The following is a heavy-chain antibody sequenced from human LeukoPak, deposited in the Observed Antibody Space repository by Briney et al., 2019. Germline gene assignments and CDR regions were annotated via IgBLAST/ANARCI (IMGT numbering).Heavy chain of an antibody. Sequence: ASVKVSRKASGYTFTAFYIYWVRQAPGQGLEWMAWINPNSGGTNYTQKFQGRVTMTSDTSIATAYMELSRLKSDDTAVYYCARDIGDYDFWSGYGMEVWGQGTTVTVSS. CDR3: ARDIGDYDFWSGYGMEV. D-gene: IGHD3-3*01. CDR2: INPNSGGT. V-gene: IGHV1-2*02. CDR1: GYTFTAFY. J-gene: IGHJ6*02.